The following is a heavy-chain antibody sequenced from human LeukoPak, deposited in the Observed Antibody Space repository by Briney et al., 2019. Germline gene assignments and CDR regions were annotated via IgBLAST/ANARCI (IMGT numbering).Heavy chain of an antibody. D-gene: IGHD2-21*02. CDR2: INPNSGGT. V-gene: IGHV1-2*06. CDR1: GYSFTDYY. Sequence: ASVKVSCKASGYSFTDYYIHWVRQAPGQGLEWMGRINPNSGGTNFAQRFQGRVTMTRDTSITTAYMELSRLRSDDTAIYYCARPTTRLVTAIRVSTFDIWGQGTMVTVSS. J-gene: IGHJ3*02. CDR3: ARPTTRLVTAIRVSTFDI.